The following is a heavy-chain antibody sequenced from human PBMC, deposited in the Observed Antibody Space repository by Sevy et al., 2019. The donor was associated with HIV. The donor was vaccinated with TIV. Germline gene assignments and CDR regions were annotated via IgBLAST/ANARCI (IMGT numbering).Heavy chain of an antibody. D-gene: IGHD5-12*01. CDR3: ASHSGYDQGDFDY. Sequence: SDTLSLTCTVSGGSISSSSYYWGWIRQPPGKGLEWIGSIYYSGSTYYNPSLKSRVTISVDTSKNQFSLKLSSVTAADTAVYYCASHSGYDQGDFDYWGQGTLVTVSS. V-gene: IGHV4-39*01. CDR2: IYYSGST. CDR1: GGSISSSSYY. J-gene: IGHJ4*02.